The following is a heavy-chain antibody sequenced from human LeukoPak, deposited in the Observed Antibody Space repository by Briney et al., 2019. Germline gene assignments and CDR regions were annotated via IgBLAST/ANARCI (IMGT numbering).Heavy chain of an antibody. Sequence: GASVKVSCKASGGTFSSYAISWVRQAPGQGLEWMGGIIPIFGTANYAQKFQGRVTITADESTGTAYMELSSLRSEDTAVYYCAREGRYCSSTSCYRGDYWGQGTLVTVSS. CDR2: IIPIFGTA. J-gene: IGHJ4*02. CDR3: AREGRYCSSTSCYRGDY. CDR1: GGTFSSYA. V-gene: IGHV1-69*13. D-gene: IGHD2-2*02.